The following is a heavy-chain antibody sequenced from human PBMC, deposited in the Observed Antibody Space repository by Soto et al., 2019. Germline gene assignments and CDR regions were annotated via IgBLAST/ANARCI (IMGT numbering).Heavy chain of an antibody. V-gene: IGHV5-51*01. CDR1: GYSFTSYL. D-gene: IGHD6-13*01. J-gene: IGHJ6*02. CDR3: ARTSAAGKYYYGMDV. Sequence: RGESLKISGNDSGYSFTSYLIAWVRQMPGKGLEWMGIIYPGDSNTRYSPSFQGQVTISADKSISTAYLQWSSLKASDTAMYYCARTSAAGKYYYGMDVWGQGTTVTVSS. CDR2: IYPGDSNT.